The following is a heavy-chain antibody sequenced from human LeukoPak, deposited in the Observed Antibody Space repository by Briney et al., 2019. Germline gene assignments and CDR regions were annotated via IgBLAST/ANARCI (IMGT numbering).Heavy chain of an antibody. V-gene: IGHV3-30-3*02. CDR2: ISYDGSNK. CDR1: GFTFSSYA. CDR3: ASGYGSGSRGTKDDAFDI. D-gene: IGHD3-10*01. J-gene: IGHJ3*02. Sequence: GGSLRLSCAASGFTFSSYAMHWVRQAPGRGLEWVAVISYDGSNKYYADSVKGRFTISRDNSKNTLYLQMNSLRAEDTAVYYCASGYGSGSRGTKDDAFDIWGQGTMVTVSS.